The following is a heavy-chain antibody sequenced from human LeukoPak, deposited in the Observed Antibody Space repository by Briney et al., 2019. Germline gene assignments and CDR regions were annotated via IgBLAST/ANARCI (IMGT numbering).Heavy chain of an antibody. J-gene: IGHJ3*02. CDR2: IKQDGSEK. V-gene: IGHV3-7*01. Sequence: AGGSLRLSCAASGFTFSSYWMSWVRQAPGKGLEWVAKIKQDGSEKYYVDSVKGRFTISRDNAKNSLYLQMNSLRAEDTAVYYCARTTWSYAFDIWGQGTMVTVSS. CDR1: GFTFSSYW. CDR3: ARTTWSYAFDI. D-gene: IGHD4-17*01.